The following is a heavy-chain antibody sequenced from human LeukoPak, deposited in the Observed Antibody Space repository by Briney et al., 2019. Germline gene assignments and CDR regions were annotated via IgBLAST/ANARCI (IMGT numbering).Heavy chain of an antibody. J-gene: IGHJ6*02. V-gene: IGHV3-33*01. D-gene: IGHD6-13*01. CDR1: GFIFSSYG. CDR2: IWYDGSKE. Sequence: PGRSLRLSCATSGFIFSSYGMHWVRQAPGKGLEWVALIWYDGSKEYYEDSVKGRFTISRDNSQNTLYLQMNSLRAGDTAAYYCARVPVIPGTRYFYYGMDVWGQGTTVTVS. CDR3: ARVPVIPGTRYFYYGMDV.